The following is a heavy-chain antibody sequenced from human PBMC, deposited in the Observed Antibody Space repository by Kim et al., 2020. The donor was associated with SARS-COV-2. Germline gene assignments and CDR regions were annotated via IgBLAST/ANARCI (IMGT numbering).Heavy chain of an antibody. V-gene: IGHV4-39*07. J-gene: IGHJ6*02. Sequence: PSLRRRVTISVDTSRNQFSLKVRSVTAADTAMYYCTRGLQSDYYYYGMDVWGQGTTVTVSS. CDR3: TRGLQSDYYYYGMDV.